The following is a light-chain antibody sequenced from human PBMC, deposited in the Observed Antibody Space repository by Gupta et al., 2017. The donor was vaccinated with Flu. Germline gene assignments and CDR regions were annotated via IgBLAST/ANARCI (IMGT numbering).Light chain of an antibody. CDR3: CSFAGDSTFV. CDR1: SSDVGSYNP. V-gene: IGLV2-23*02. Sequence: SVSISCTGSSSDVGSYNPGSWYQYHPGKAPQAIIQEVAKRPSGVSNRFSGSKSGNTASLTISGLQAEDEADYYCCSFAGDSTFVFGTGTKVTVL. CDR2: EVA. J-gene: IGLJ1*01.